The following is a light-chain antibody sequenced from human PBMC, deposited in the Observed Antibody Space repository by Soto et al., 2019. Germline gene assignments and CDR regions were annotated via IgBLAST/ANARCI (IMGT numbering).Light chain of an antibody. J-gene: IGLJ3*02. CDR3: ASWDDSLEGVL. V-gene: IGLV1-44*01. CDR1: SSNIGGNP. Sequence: QSVLTQPPSASGTPGQTVTIPCSGTSSNIGGNPVNWFHQVPGTAPKLVIYSNDQRHSGVTDRFAGSKSGTSASLVISGLRSEDEADYYCASWDDSLEGVLFGGGTKVTVL. CDR2: SND.